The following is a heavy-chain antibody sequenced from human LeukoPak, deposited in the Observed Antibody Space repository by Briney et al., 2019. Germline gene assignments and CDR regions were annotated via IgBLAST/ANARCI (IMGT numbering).Heavy chain of an antibody. CDR1: GGTFSSYA. J-gene: IGHJ6*03. Sequence: SVKVSCKASGGTFSSYAISWVRQAPGQGLEWMGRIIPIFGTANYAQKFQGRVTITTDESTSTAYMELSSLRSEDTAVYYCASWSLYDYYYYMDVWGKGTTVTVSS. V-gene: IGHV1-69*05. CDR2: IIPIFGTA. CDR3: ASWSLYDYYYYMDV. D-gene: IGHD3-3*01.